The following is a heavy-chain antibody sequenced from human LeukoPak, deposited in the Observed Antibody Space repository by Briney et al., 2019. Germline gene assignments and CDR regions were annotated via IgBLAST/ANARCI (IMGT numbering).Heavy chain of an antibody. J-gene: IGHJ4*02. CDR2: INPNSGGT. CDR1: GYTFTGYY. D-gene: IGHD5-18*01. V-gene: IGHV1-2*06. CDR3: AREAIGYGYFDYNQVTPDAAY. Sequence: ASVKVSCKASGYTFTGYYMHWVRQAPGQGLEWMGRINPNSGGTNYAQKFQGRATMTRDTSISTAYMELSRLRSDDTAVYYCAREAIGYGYFDYNQVTPDAAYWGQGTLVTVSS.